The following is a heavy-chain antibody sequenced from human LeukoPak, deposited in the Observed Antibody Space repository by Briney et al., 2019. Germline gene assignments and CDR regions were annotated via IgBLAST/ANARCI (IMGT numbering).Heavy chain of an antibody. Sequence: PSETLSLTCAVSGYSISSGYYWGWIRQPPGKGLEWIGYIYYSGSTNYNPSLKSRVTISVDTSKNQFSLKLSSVTAADTAVYYCARDGVSFESGDYVSGFDYWGQGTLVTVSS. CDR2: IYYSGST. D-gene: IGHD4-17*01. J-gene: IGHJ4*02. V-gene: IGHV4-61*01. CDR1: GYSISSGYY. CDR3: ARDGVSFESGDYVSGFDY.